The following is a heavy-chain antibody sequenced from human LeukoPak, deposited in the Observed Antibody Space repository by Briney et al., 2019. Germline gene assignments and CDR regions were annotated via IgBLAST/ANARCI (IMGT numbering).Heavy chain of an antibody. J-gene: IGHJ4*02. CDR3: AKAGTHSYFDD. V-gene: IGHV3-23*01. CDR2: INPSGDST. CDR1: GFTFSNYA. D-gene: IGHD6-19*01. Sequence: GGSLRLSCAASGFTFSNYATNWVRQAPGRGLEWASAINPSGDSTYYADSVKGWFTISRDNSKNTLYLQMNSLRAEDTAVYFCAKAGTHSYFDDWGQGTLVTVSA.